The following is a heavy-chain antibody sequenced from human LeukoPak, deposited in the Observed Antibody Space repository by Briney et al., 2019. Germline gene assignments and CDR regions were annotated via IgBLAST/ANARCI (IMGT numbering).Heavy chain of an antibody. CDR1: XGSISSGSW. CDR3: ARGGDYRFDY. Sequence: TLSLTXXVSXGSISSGSWWGWIRPPPGKGLEWIGEIHHSGSTNYNPSLKSRVTLSVDKSKNQLSLRLTSVTAADTAVYYCARGGDYRFDYWGQGTLVTVSS. J-gene: IGHJ4*02. CDR2: IHHSGST. D-gene: IGHD4-17*01. V-gene: IGHV4-4*02.